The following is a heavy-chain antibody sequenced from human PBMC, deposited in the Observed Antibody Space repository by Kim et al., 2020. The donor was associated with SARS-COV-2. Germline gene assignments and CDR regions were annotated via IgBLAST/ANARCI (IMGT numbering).Heavy chain of an antibody. CDR2: IYYSGST. CDR1: GDSISDYY. V-gene: IGHV4-59*01. Sequence: SETLYLTCTVSGDSISDYYWSWIRQPPGKGLEWIGYIYYSGSTNYNPSLDSRVTISVDTSKNQFSLRLSSVTAADTAVYYCARDLRDSSWPYNYYGIDVWAQGTTVPVSS. D-gene: IGHD6-13*01. J-gene: IGHJ6*02. CDR3: ARDLRDSSWPYNYYGIDV.